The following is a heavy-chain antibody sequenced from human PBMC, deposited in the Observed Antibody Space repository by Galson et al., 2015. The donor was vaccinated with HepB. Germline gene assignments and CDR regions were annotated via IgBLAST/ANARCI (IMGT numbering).Heavy chain of an antibody. J-gene: IGHJ6*02. CDR2: ISSSGSTI. CDR1: GFTFSDYY. Sequence: SLRLSCAASGFTFSDYYMSWIRQAPGKGLEWVSCISSSGSTIYYADSVKGRFTISRDNAKNSLYLQMNSLRAEDTAVYYCARDFRVGASSGWTHYYYGMDVWGQGTTVTVSS. V-gene: IGHV3-11*01. D-gene: IGHD6-19*01. CDR3: ARDFRVGASSGWTHYYYGMDV.